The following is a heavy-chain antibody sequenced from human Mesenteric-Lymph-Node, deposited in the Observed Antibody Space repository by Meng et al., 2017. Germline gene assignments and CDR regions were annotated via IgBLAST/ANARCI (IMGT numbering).Heavy chain of an antibody. CDR3: GTLKYTSGFYGPAY. J-gene: IGHJ4*02. V-gene: IGHV7-4-1*02. CDR1: GYTFTRHP. D-gene: IGHD6-19*01. Sequence: QVAMVQAESWLKKPAASMKVACKVSGYTFTRHPLNWVRQAPGQGLEWMGWISTNTGNPTYAQGFTGRFVFSVDTSVSTAYLQISSLKAEDTAVYYCGTLKYTSGFYGPAYWGQGALVTVSS. CDR2: ISTNTGNP.